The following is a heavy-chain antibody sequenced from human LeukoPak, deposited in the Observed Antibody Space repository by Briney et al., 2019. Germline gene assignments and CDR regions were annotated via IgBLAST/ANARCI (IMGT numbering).Heavy chain of an antibody. CDR1: GYTFNGYY. J-gene: IGHJ4*02. CDR3: ATDDSSGYYLGY. Sequence: ASVKVSCKSSGYTFNGYYMHWVRQAPGQGLEWMGWINPNNGGTKYAQNFQGRVTMTRDTSISTAYMELSRLRSDDTAVYYCATDDSSGYYLGYWGQGTLVTVSS. CDR2: INPNNGGT. D-gene: IGHD3-22*01. V-gene: IGHV1-2*02.